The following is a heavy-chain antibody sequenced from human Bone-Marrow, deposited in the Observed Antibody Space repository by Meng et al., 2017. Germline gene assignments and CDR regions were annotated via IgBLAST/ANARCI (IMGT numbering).Heavy chain of an antibody. CDR3: ARDCSSSSCSLDY. CDR2: INHSGST. V-gene: IGHV4-34*01. J-gene: IGHJ4*02. Sequence: QDQLQQWGAGLLKPSETLSLTCAVYGGSFSGYYWSWIRQPPGKGLEWIGEINHSGSTNYNPSLKSRVTMSVDTSKNQFSLKLSSVTAADTAVYYCARDCSSSSCSLDYWGQGTLVTVSS. CDR1: GGSFSGYY. D-gene: IGHD2-2*01.